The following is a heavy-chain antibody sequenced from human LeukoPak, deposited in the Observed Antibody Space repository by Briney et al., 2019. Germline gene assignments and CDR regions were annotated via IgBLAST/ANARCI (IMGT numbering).Heavy chain of an antibody. V-gene: IGHV4-61*02. D-gene: IGHD1-26*01. Sequence: PSQTLSLTCTVSGGSISSGSYYWSWIRQPAGKGLEWIGRIYTSGSTNYNPSLKSRVTISVDTSKNQFSLKLSSVTAADTAVYYCARDPGGHIWGQGTMVTVSS. J-gene: IGHJ3*02. CDR3: ARDPGGHI. CDR2: IYTSGST. CDR1: GGSISSGSYY.